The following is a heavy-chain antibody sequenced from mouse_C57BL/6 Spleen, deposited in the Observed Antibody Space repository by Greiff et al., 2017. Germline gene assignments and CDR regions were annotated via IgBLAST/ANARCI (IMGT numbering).Heavy chain of an antibody. Sequence: DVKLVESGGGLVKPGGSLKLSCAASGFTFSSYAMSWVRQTPEKRLEWVATISDGGSYTYYPDNVKGRFTISRDNAKNNLYLQMSHLKSEDTAMXYCARENGGFLDYWGQGTTLTVSS. V-gene: IGHV5-4*01. CDR2: ISDGGSYT. CDR1: GFTFSSYA. CDR3: ARENGGFLDY. J-gene: IGHJ2*01.